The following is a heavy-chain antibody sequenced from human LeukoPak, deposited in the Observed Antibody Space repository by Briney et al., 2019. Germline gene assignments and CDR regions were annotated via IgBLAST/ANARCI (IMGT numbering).Heavy chain of an antibody. J-gene: IGHJ4*02. Sequence: GGSLRLSCAASGFTFSSYAMSWVRQAPGKGLEWVSAISGSGDSTYYGDSVKGRFTISRDNSKNTLYLQMNSLRGEDTAVYYCARDYKWGYFDYWGQGTLVTVSS. CDR3: ARDYKWGYFDY. V-gene: IGHV3-23*01. CDR2: ISGSGDST. D-gene: IGHD1-20*01. CDR1: GFTFSSYA.